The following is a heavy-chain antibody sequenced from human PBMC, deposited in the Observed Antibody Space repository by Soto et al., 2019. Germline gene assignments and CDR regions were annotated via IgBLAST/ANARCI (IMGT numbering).Heavy chain of an antibody. V-gene: IGHV3-7*01. D-gene: IGHD6-19*01. J-gene: IGHJ4*02. Sequence: EVRLEESGGGLVQSGGSLRLSCVASGFIFSDFWMNWVRQTPGKGLQWVASMKEDGSGQYYVGSVKGRFTISRDNAKNSLFLQMSSLRAEDTAVYFCTRSPSGVAVPFSVWARAVPVTRLHFDSWGQGTTVTVSS. CDR1: GFIFSDFW. CDR3: TRSPSGVAVPFSVWARAVPVTRLHFDS. CDR2: MKEDGSGQ.